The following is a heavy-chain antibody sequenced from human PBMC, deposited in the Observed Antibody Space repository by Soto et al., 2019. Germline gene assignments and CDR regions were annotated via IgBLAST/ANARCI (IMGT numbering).Heavy chain of an antibody. CDR1: GYTFTNCG. CDR2: ISTYNGNT. D-gene: IGHD2-15*01. V-gene: IGHV1-18*01. J-gene: IGHJ4*02. Sequence: ASVKVSCKASGYTFTNCGISWVRQAPRQGPEWMGWISTYNGNTNYAQKFQDRVTMTTETSTSTAYMELRSLRSDDTAVYYCARSCPGSSCYFIHWGQGTLVTVSS. CDR3: ARSCPGSSCYFIH.